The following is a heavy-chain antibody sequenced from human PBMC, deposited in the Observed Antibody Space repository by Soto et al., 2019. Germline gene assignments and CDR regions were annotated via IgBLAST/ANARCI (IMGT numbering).Heavy chain of an antibody. CDR1: GFTFSSYG. J-gene: IGHJ3*02. Sequence: GSLRLSCAASGFTFSSYGMHWVRQAPGKGLEWVAVISYDGSNKYYADSVKGRFTISRDNSKNTLYLQMNSLRAEDTAVYYCAKDIFYDYIWGSYKAPDDAFDIWGQGTMVTVSS. V-gene: IGHV3-30*18. D-gene: IGHD3-16*01. CDR3: AKDIFYDYIWGSYKAPDDAFDI. CDR2: ISYDGSNK.